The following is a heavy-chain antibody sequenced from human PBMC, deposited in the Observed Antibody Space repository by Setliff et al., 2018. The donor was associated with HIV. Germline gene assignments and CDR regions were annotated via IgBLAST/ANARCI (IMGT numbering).Heavy chain of an antibody. CDR3: ARSVIGYYYYGMDV. J-gene: IGHJ6*01. V-gene: IGHV3-30*01. CDR1: GFTFSSYA. Sequence: LSLTCSVSGFTFSSYAMHWVRQAPGKGLEWVAVISYDGSNKYYADSVKGRFTISRDNSKNTLYLQMNSLRAEDTAVYYCARSVIGYYYYGMDVWGQGTLVTVSS. CDR2: ISYDGSNK. D-gene: IGHD3-10*01.